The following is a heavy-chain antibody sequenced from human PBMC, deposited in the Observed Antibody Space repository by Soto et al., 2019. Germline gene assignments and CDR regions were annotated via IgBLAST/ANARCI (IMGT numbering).Heavy chain of an antibody. CDR2: IYHTGTT. Sequence: PSETLSLTCAVSGDSIIGIYHWAWIRQSPGRGLEWIASIYHTGTTKYNPSLKSRVSMSVDTSKNQFSLNLSSVTAADTAVYYCARGEGLLRFLEWLFFFHHWGQGTLVTVSS. V-gene: IGHV4-38-2*01. CDR3: ARGEGLLRFLEWLFFFHH. J-gene: IGHJ4*02. CDR1: GDSIIGIYH. D-gene: IGHD3-3*01.